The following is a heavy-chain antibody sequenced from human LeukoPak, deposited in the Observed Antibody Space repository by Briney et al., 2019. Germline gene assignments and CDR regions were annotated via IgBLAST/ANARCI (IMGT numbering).Heavy chain of an antibody. J-gene: IGHJ4*02. CDR1: GYTFTNYG. V-gene: IGHV1-18*01. Sequence: GASVKVSCKASGYTFTNYGISWVRQAPGQGLEWMGWTSVYNGNTNYVQKLQGRVTMTTDTSTSTAYMELRSLRSDDTAVYYCVRDIFYDIDYWGQGTLVTVSS. CDR3: VRDIFYDIDY. D-gene: IGHD3-16*01. CDR2: TSVYNGNT.